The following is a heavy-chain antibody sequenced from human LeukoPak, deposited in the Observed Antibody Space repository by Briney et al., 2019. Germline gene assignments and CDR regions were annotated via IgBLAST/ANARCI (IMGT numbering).Heavy chain of an antibody. D-gene: IGHD2-2*01. CDR3: ARGVVVLHYYYYGMDV. CDR1: GFTFSSYA. Sequence: GGSLRLSCAASGFTFSSYAMHWVRQAPGKGLEWVAVISYDGSNKYYADSVKGRFTISRDNSKNTLYLQMNSLRAEDTAVYYCARGVVVLHYYYYGMDVWGQGTTVTVPS. V-gene: IGHV3-30-3*01. CDR2: ISYDGSNK. J-gene: IGHJ6*02.